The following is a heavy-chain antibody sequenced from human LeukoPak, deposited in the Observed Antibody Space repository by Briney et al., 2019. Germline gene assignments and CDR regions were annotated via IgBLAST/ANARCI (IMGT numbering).Heavy chain of an antibody. Sequence: PGGSLRLSCAASGFTFSSYAMSWVRQAPGKGLEWVSAISGSGGSTYYADSVKGRFTISRDNSKNTLYLQMNSLRAEDTAVYYCAKGVDSEVVVPAANDYWGQGTLVTVSS. J-gene: IGHJ4*02. V-gene: IGHV3-23*01. CDR3: AKGVDSEVVVPAANDY. CDR2: ISGSGGST. CDR1: GFTFSSYA. D-gene: IGHD2-2*01.